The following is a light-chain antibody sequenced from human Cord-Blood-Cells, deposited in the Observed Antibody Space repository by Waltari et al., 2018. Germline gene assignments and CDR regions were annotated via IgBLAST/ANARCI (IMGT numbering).Light chain of an antibody. CDR2: EVS. CDR1: SSDVGGYNY. CDR3: SSYAGSNIVV. Sequence: QSALTQPPSASGSPGQSVTISCTGTSSDVGGYNYVSWYQQHPGKAPKLMIYEVSKSPAGVRERFSGSKSGNTASLTVSGLQAEDEADYYCSSYAGSNIVVFGGGTKLTVL. V-gene: IGLV2-8*01. J-gene: IGLJ2*01.